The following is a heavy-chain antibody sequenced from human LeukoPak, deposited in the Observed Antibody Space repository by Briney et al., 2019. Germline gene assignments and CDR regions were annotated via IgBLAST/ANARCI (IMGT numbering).Heavy chain of an antibody. CDR1: GGSISSYY. CDR3: ARADYYDSSGSLDI. Sequence: SETLSLTCTVSGGSISSYYWSWIRQPPGKGLEWIGYIYYSGSTNYNPSLKSRVTISVDTSKNQFSLKLSSVTAADTAVYYCARADYYDSSGSLDIWGQGTMVTVSS. CDR2: IYYSGST. D-gene: IGHD3-22*01. V-gene: IGHV4-59*01. J-gene: IGHJ3*02.